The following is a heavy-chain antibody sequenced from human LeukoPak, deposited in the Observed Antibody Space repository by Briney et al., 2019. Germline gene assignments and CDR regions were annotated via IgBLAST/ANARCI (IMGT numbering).Heavy chain of an antibody. D-gene: IGHD3-16*02. CDR1: GFTFSTYW. J-gene: IGHJ4*02. CDR2: INSDGSST. CDR3: ARWGVWGSYRPVDY. V-gene: IGHV3-74*01. Sequence: GGSLRLSCAASGFTFSTYWMHSVRQAPGKGLVWVSRINSDGSSTSYADSVKGRFTISRDDAKNTLYLQMNSLRAEDTAVYYCARWGVWGSYRPVDYWGQGTLVAVSS.